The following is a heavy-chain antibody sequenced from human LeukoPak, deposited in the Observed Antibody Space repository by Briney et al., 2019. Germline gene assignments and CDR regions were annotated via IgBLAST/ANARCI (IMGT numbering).Heavy chain of an antibody. CDR1: GFTFSDYY. Sequence: GGSLRLSCAASGFTFSDYYMSWVRQAPGKGLEWVSAIVGSGSNTYYADSVKGRFTISRDNPKNTLYLQMNSLRADDTAVYYCAMWGDYDILTGYYDSDYWGQGTLVTVSS. V-gene: IGHV3-23*01. CDR2: IVGSGSNT. CDR3: AMWGDYDILTGYYDSDY. D-gene: IGHD3-9*01. J-gene: IGHJ4*02.